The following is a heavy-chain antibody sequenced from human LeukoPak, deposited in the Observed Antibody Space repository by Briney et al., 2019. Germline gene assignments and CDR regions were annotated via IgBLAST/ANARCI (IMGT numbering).Heavy chain of an antibody. CDR1: GFTFSSYA. CDR3: AKVGIIIGYCSSTSCYYFDY. J-gene: IGHJ4*02. CDR2: ISGSGGST. V-gene: IGHV3-23*01. D-gene: IGHD2-2*01. Sequence: GGSLRLSCAASGFTFSSYAMSWVRQAPGKGLEWVSAISGSGGSTYYADSVKGRFTISRDNSKNTLYLQMNSLRAEDTAVYYCAKVGIIIGYCSSTSCYYFDYWGQGTLVTVSS.